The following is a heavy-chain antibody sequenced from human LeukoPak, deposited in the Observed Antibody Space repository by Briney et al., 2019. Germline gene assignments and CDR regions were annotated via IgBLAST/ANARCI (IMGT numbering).Heavy chain of an antibody. CDR3: ASLTTVTTPGFDY. V-gene: IGHV1-2*02. Sequence: ASVKVSCKASGYTFTGYYMHWARQAPGQGLEWMGWINPNSGGTNYAQKFQGRVTMTRDTSISTAYMELSRLRSDDTAVYYCASLTTVTTPGFDYWGQGTLVTVSS. J-gene: IGHJ4*02. CDR1: GYTFTGYY. CDR2: INPNSGGT. D-gene: IGHD4-17*01.